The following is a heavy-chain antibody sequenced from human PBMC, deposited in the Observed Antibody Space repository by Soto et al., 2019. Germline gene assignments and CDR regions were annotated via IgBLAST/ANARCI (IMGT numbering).Heavy chain of an antibody. D-gene: IGHD6-19*01. V-gene: IGHV3-33*01. CDR2: IFYDGSRK. CDR3: ARDQAEIVAAPIDGNALSNWFDP. CDR1: GFTFSTYG. Sequence: QVQLVESGGGVVQPGRSLRLSCAASGFTFSTYGIHWVRQAPGKGLEWVAAIFYDGSRKFYTDSVKGRFTISRENSKNTVYLQMNGLRAEDTAVYYCARDQAEIVAAPIDGNALSNWFDPWGQGTLVTVSS. J-gene: IGHJ5*02.